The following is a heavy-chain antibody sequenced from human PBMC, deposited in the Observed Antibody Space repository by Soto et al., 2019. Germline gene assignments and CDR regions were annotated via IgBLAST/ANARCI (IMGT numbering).Heavy chain of an antibody. V-gene: IGHV1-69*06. Sequence: SVKVSCKASGGTFSSYAISWARQAPGQGLEWMGGIIPIFGTANYAQKFQGRVTITADKSTSTAYMELGSLRSEDTAVYYCASKVSGYSGYDSTYYFDYWGQGTLVTVSS. CDR1: GGTFSSYA. CDR3: ASKVSGYSGYDSTYYFDY. CDR2: IIPIFGTA. D-gene: IGHD5-12*01. J-gene: IGHJ4*02.